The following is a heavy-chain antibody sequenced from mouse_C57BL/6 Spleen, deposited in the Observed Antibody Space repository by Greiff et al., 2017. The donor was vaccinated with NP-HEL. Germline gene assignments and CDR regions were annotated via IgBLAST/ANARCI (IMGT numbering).Heavy chain of an antibody. CDR1: GFTFSDYY. V-gene: IGHV5-16*01. CDR2: INYDGSST. D-gene: IGHD1-1*01. CDR3: AREGIYYGSSNWYFDV. J-gene: IGHJ1*03. Sequence: EVQRVESEGGLVQPGSSMKLSCTASGFTFSDYYMAWVRQVPEKGLEWVANINYDGSSTYYLDSLKSRFIISRDNAKNILYLQMSSLKSEDTATYYCAREGIYYGSSNWYFDVWGTGTTVTVSS.